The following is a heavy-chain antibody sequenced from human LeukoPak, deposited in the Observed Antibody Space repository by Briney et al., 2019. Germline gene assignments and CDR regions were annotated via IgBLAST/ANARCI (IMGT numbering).Heavy chain of an antibody. Sequence: PSETLSLTCTVSGDSIRSSYWSWIRQPPGETLEWVGYIYYSGSANYNPSLKDRVSMSVDTSKNQLSLRLSSETAADTAVYYCARERGGQRSGQFDQWGQGILVTVSS. CDR2: IYYSGSA. CDR3: ARERGGQRSGQFDQ. D-gene: IGHD2-15*01. CDR1: GDSIRSSY. V-gene: IGHV4-59*01. J-gene: IGHJ4*02.